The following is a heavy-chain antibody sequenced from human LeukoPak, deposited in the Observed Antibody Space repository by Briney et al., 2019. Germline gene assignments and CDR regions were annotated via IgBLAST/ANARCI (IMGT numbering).Heavy chain of an antibody. J-gene: IGHJ3*02. V-gene: IGHV5-51*01. CDR2: IYPGDSDT. CDR1: GYSFTSYW. Sequence: GESLKISCKGSGYSFTSYWIAWVRQMPGKGLEWMGIIYPGDSDTRYSPSFQGQVTISADKSISTAYLQWSSLKASDTAMYYRARRPTNDAFDIWGQGTMVTVSS. CDR3: ARRPTNDAFDI.